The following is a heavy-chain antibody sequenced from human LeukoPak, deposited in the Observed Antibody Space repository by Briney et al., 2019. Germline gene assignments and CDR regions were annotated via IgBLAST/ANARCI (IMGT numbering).Heavy chain of an antibody. D-gene: IGHD2-2*02. CDR1: GGSFSGYY. CDR3: ARGQDIVVVPAAIPEKSFDY. J-gene: IGHJ4*02. Sequence: SETLSLTCAVYGGSFSGYYWSWIRQPPGKGLEWIGEINHSGSTNYNPSLKSRVTISVDTSKNQFSLKLSSVTAADTAVYYCARGQDIVVVPAAIPEKSFDYWGQGTLVTVPS. CDR2: INHSGST. V-gene: IGHV4-34*01.